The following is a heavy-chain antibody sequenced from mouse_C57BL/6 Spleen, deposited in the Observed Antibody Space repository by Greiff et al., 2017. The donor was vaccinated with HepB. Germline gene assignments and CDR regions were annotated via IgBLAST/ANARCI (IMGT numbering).Heavy chain of an antibody. CDR3: AREGNYSNWVYAMDY. CDR2: INPSNGGT. V-gene: IGHV1-53*01. J-gene: IGHJ4*01. Sequence: QVQLQQPGTELVKPGASVKLSCKASGYTFTSYWMHWVKQRPGQGLEWIGNINPSNGGTNYNEKFKGKATLTVDKSSSTAYMELNSLTSEDSAVYYCAREGNYSNWVYAMDYWGQGTSVTVSS. D-gene: IGHD2-5*01. CDR1: GYTFTSYW.